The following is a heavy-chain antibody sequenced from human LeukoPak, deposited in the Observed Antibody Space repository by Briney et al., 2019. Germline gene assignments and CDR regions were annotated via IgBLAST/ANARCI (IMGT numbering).Heavy chain of an antibody. CDR3: ARHLNYYGSGSYDY. V-gene: IGHV5-51*01. D-gene: IGHD3-10*01. CDR2: IYPGDSDT. J-gene: IGHJ4*02. Sequence: GESLQISCKGSGYSFTSYWIGWGRQMPGKGLEWMGIIYPGDSDTRYSPSFQGQVTISADKSISTAYLQWSSLKASDTAMYYCARHLNYYGSGSYDYWGQGTLVTVSS. CDR1: GYSFTSYW.